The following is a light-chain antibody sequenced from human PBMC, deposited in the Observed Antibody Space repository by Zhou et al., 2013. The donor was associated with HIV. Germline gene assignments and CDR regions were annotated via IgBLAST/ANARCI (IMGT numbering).Light chain of an antibody. CDR2: KVS. CDR1: QTLVHGDGRTY. CDR3: FQRLEFPLT. V-gene: IGKV2-30*02. Sequence: DVVMTQSPLFLTVTVGQPASISCNSSQTLVHGDGRTYLNWFHQRPGHSPRRLIYKVSNRDSGVPDRFSGSGSGTDFTLKISRVEAEDVGVYYCFQRLEFPLTFGGGTKLDIK. J-gene: IGKJ4*01.